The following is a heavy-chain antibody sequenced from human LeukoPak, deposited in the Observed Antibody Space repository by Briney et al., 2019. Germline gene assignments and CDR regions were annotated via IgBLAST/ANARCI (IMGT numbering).Heavy chain of an antibody. CDR1: DGSISSYY. Sequence: PSETLSLTCTVSDGSISSYYWTWIRQPPGKGLEWIGYIYYSGSTNYNPSLQSRVSISVDTSKNQFSLKLSSVTAADTAAYYCARSTHDFWSGYYGYWGQGTLVTVSS. J-gene: IGHJ4*02. CDR3: ARSTHDFWSGYYGY. D-gene: IGHD3-3*01. V-gene: IGHV4-59*01. CDR2: IYYSGST.